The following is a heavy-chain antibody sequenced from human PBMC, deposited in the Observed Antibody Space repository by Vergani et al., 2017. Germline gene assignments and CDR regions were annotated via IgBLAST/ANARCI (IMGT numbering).Heavy chain of an antibody. CDR2: ISGDGGST. CDR3: ASAPRYCSSTSCLYMDV. D-gene: IGHD2-2*01. Sequence: EVQLVESGGGVVQPGGSLRLSCAASGFTFDDYAMHWVRQAPRKGLEWVSLISGDGGSTYYADSVKGRFTISRDNSKNSLYLQMNSLRTEDTALYYCASAPRYCSSTSCLYMDVWGKGTTVTVSS. J-gene: IGHJ6*03. V-gene: IGHV3-43*02. CDR1: GFTFDDYA.